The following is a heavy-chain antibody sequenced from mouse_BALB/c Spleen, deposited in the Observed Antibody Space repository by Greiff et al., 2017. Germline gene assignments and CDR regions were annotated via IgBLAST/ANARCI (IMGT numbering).Heavy chain of an antibody. CDR1: GYTFTSYW. V-gene: IGHV1S22*01. J-gene: IGHJ4*01. CDR3: TRRYYGRDAMDD. D-gene: IGHD1-1*01. CDR2: IYPGSGST. Sequence: LQQPGSELVRPGASVKLSCKASGYTFTSYWMHWVKQRPGQGLEWIGNIYPGSGSTNYDEKFKSKATLTVDTSSSTAYMQLSSLTSEDSAVYYCTRRYYGRDAMDDWGEGTSVTVSS.